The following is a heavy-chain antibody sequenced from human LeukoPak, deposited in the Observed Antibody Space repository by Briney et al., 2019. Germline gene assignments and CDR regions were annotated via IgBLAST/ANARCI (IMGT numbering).Heavy chain of an antibody. D-gene: IGHD3-22*01. J-gene: IGHJ4*02. V-gene: IGHV4-34*01. Sequence: SETLSLTCAVYSGSFSGYYWNWIRQPPGKGLEWIGEINHGGSASYNPSLKSRVTISVDTSKNQFSLKLNSVTAADTAVYYCARDTYYYDSSGYWADYWGQGTLVTVSS. CDR1: SGSFSGYY. CDR3: ARDTYYYDSSGYWADY. CDR2: INHGGSA.